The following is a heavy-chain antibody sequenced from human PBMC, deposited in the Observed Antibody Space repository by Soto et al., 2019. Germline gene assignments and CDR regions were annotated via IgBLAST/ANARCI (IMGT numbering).Heavy chain of an antibody. CDR1: GGSISSDY. Sequence: SETLSLTCTVSGGSISSDYCSWVRRPPGKGLEWIGSIDFRGATYTNPSLESRVTISVDTSKNHFSLKLDSVTAADTALYYCSRRAPEGFDPWGRGTLVTVSS. J-gene: IGHJ5*02. V-gene: IGHV4-59*04. CDR3: SRRAPEGFDP. CDR2: IDFRGAT.